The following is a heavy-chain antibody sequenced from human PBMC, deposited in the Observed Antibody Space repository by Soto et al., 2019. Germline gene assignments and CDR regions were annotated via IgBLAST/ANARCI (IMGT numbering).Heavy chain of an antibody. D-gene: IGHD2-2*02. CDR3: AREPIVVVPAAIGWFDP. CDR1: GFTFSDYY. J-gene: IGHJ5*02. V-gene: IGHV3-11*01. CDR2: ISSSGSTI. Sequence: GGSLRLSCAASGFTFSDYYMSWIRQAPGKGLEWVSYISSSGSTIYYADSVKGRFTISRDNAKNSLYLQMNSLRAEDTAVYYCAREPIVVVPAAIGWFDPWGQGTLVTVSS.